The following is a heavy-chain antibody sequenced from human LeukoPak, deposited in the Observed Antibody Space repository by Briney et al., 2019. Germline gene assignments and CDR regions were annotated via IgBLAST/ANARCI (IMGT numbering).Heavy chain of an antibody. D-gene: IGHD6-13*01. V-gene: IGHV4-34*01. CDR2: VSRTRST. CDR3: ARGSRWYANY. CDR1: GESFSGYY. Sequence: SETLSLTCTVYGESFSGYYWSWIRQPPGKGLEWIGEVSRTRSTKYNPSLESRVTISVDASKNQFSLELTSVTAADTAVYFCARGSRWYANYWGQGTLVTVSS. J-gene: IGHJ4*02.